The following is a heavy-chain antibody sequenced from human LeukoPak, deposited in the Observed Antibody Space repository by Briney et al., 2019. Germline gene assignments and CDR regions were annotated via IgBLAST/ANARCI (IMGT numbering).Heavy chain of an antibody. Sequence: ASVKVSCKASGYTFTGYYMHWVRQAPGQGLEWMGWINPNSGGTNYAQKFQGRVTMTRDTSISTAYMELSRLRSDDTAVYYCARMGAYGGNLRPSFWGQGTLVTVSS. CDR3: ARMGAYGGNLRPSF. CDR1: GYTFTGYY. CDR2: INPNSGGT. V-gene: IGHV1-2*02. D-gene: IGHD4-23*01. J-gene: IGHJ4*02.